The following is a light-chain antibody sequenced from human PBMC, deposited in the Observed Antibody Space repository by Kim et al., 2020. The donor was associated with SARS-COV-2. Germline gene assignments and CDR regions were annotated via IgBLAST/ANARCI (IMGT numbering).Light chain of an antibody. V-gene: IGLV2-14*01. CDR1: SSDVGGYNY. CDR3: SSYTSSSRV. CDR2: DVS. Sequence: QSALTQPASVSGSPGQSITISCTGTSSDVGGYNYVSWYQQHPGKAPKLMFYDVSKRPSGVSNRFSGPKSGNTASLTISGLQAEDEADYYCSSYTSSSRVFGGGTQLTVL. J-gene: IGLJ3*02.